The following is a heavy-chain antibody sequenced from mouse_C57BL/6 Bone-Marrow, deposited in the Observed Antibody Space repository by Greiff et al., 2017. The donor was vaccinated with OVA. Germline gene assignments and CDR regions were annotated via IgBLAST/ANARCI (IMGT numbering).Heavy chain of an antibody. V-gene: IGHV1-80*01. Sequence: VHLVESGAELVKPGASVKISCKASGYAFSSYWMNWVKQRPGKGLEWIGQIYPGDGDTNYNGKFKGKATLTADKSSSTAYMQLSSLTSEDSAVYFCARRGLWYLYWYCDVWGTGTTVTVSS. D-gene: IGHD2-1*01. J-gene: IGHJ1*03. CDR1: GYAFSSYW. CDR2: IYPGDGDT. CDR3: ARRGLWYLYWYCDV.